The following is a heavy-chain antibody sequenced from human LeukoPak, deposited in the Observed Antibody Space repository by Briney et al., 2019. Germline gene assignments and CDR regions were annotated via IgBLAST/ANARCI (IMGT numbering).Heavy chain of an antibody. Sequence: ASVKVSCKASGYTFTGYYIHWVRQAPGQGLEWMAWINPNSGATNYAQKFQGRVSMTRDTSITTAYMALSRLTSDDTAVYFCARGRFGEWDNWFDPWGQGTLVTVSS. CDR1: GYTFTGYY. D-gene: IGHD3-10*01. CDR2: INPNSGAT. CDR3: ARGRFGEWDNWFDP. J-gene: IGHJ5*02. V-gene: IGHV1-2*02.